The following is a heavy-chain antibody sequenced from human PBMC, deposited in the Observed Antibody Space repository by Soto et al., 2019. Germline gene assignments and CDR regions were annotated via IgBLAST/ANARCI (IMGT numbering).Heavy chain of an antibody. CDR1: GGTFSSYA. CDR2: IIPIFGTA. V-gene: IGHV1-69*05. D-gene: IGHD1-1*01. J-gene: IGHJ6*02. CDR3: ARVELENYYYYGMDV. Sequence: GASVKVSCKASGGTFSSYAISWVRQAPGQGLEWMGGIIPIFGTANYAQKFQGRVTITRDTSISTAYMELSRLRSDDTAVYYCARVELENYYYYGMDVWGQGTTVTVSS.